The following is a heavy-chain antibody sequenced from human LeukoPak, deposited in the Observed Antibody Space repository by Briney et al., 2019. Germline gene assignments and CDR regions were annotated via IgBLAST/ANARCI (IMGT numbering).Heavy chain of an antibody. D-gene: IGHD1-7*01. CDR1: GFTFSDYY. V-gene: IGHV3-23*01. J-gene: IGHJ4*02. CDR3: AKDRRGNWNYVGHFDH. Sequence: GGSLRLSCAASGFTFSDYYMTWIRQAPGRGLEWVSTSSESGGATRYADSVKGRFTISRDNSMNTLYLQMDNLRAEDTAVYYCAKDRRGNWNYVGHFDHWGQGTLVTVSS. CDR2: SSESGGAT.